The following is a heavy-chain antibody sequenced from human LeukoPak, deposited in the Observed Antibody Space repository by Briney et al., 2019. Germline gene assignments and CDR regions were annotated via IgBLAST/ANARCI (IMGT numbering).Heavy chain of an antibody. Sequence: GGSLRLSCGASGFTFSSYAMSWVRQAPGKGLEWVSAISGSGGSTYYADSVKGRFTISRDNSKNTLYLQMNSLRAEDTAVYYCAKNLQVRYYYDSSGYRFDYWGQGTLVTVSS. J-gene: IGHJ4*02. CDR3: AKNLQVRYYYDSSGYRFDY. V-gene: IGHV3-23*01. CDR2: ISGSGGST. D-gene: IGHD3-22*01. CDR1: GFTFSSYA.